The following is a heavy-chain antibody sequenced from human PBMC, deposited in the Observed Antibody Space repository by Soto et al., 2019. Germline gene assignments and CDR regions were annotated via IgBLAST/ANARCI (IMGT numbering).Heavy chain of an antibody. CDR3: ARVPGL. V-gene: IGHV4-30-2*01. CDR2: TYHSGST. CDR1: GGSISSGGYS. J-gene: IGHJ2*01. Sequence: QLQLQESGSGLVKPSQTLSLTCAVSGGSISSGGYSWSWIRQPPGKGLEWIGYTYHSGSTYYNPSLKSRVTISVDRSKNQFSLKRSSVTAADTAVYYCARVPGLWGRGTLVTVSS.